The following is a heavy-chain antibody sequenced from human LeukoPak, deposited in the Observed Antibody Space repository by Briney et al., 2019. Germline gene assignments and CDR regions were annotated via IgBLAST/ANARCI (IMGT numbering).Heavy chain of an antibody. J-gene: IGHJ4*02. Sequence: GGSLRLSCAASGFTVSSNYMSWVRQAPGRGLEWVSVIYSGGSTYYADSVKGRFTISRDNSKNTLYLQMNSLRAEDTAVYYCARVTYYYDSSGHFYFDYWGQGTLVTVSS. CDR3: ARVTYYYDSSGHFYFDY. CDR2: IYSGGST. D-gene: IGHD3-22*01. CDR1: GFTVSSNY. V-gene: IGHV3-66*01.